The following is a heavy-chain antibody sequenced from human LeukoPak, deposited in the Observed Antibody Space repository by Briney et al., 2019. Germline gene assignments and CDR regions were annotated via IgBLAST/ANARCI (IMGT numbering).Heavy chain of an antibody. CDR2: IYYSGST. V-gene: IGHV4-59*01. D-gene: IGHD3-22*01. J-gene: IGHJ4*02. CDR1: GGSISSYY. CDR3: ARVLPYYDSSGYYSH. Sequence: SETLSLTCTVSGGSISSYYWSWIRQPPGKGLEGIGYIYYSGSTNYNPSLKSRVTISVDTSKNQFSLKLSSVTAADTAVYYCARVLPYYDSSGYYSHWGQGTLVTVSS.